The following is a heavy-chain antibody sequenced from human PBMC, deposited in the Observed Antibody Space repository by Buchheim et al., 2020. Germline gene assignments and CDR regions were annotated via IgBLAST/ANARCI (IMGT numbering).Heavy chain of an antibody. CDR3: ARDVTAVLTFYYYGMDV. V-gene: IGHV3-11*01. J-gene: IGHJ6*02. CDR2: ISSSSNSI. D-gene: IGHD4/OR15-4a*01. Sequence: QVQLVESGGGLVKPGGSLRLSCAASGFTFSDYYMSWIRQAPGKGLEWISYISSSSNSIYYADSVKGRVTISRDNATNSLYLQMDSLRAEDTAIYYCARDVTAVLTFYYYGMDVWGQGT. CDR1: GFTFSDYY.